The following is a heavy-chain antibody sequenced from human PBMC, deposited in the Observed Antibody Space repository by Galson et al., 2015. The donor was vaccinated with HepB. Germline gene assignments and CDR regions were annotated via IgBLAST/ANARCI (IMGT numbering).Heavy chain of an antibody. CDR3: ARDKSRSIDY. V-gene: IGHV3-11*01. CDR1: GFTFSDYY. J-gene: IGHJ4*02. D-gene: IGHD5-24*01. CDR2: ITWSGDTK. Sequence: SLRLSCAASGFTFSDYYMSWVRQAPGKGLEWISIITWSGDTKYHTDSVKGRFTISRDNAKNSLSLQMNSLRVEDTAVYYCARDKSRSIDYWGQGSLVTFSS.